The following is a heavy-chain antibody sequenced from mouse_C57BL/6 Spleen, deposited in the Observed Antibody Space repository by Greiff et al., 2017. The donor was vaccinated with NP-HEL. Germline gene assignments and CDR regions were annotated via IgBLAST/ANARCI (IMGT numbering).Heavy chain of an antibody. CDR1: GFTFSDSG. V-gene: IGHV5-17*01. J-gene: IGHJ1*03. Sequence: EVKLMESGGGLVKPGGSLKLSCAASGFTFSDSGMHWVRQAPEKGLEWVAYISSGSSTTYYADTVKGRVTISRDNAKNTLCLQMTSLRSEDTAMYYGERDDCGSSYWYFDVWGTGTTVTVSS. CDR3: ERDDCGSSYWYFDV. D-gene: IGHD1-1*01. CDR2: ISSGSSTT.